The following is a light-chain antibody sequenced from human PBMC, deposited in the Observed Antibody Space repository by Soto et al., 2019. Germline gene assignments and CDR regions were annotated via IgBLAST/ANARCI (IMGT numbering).Light chain of an antibody. V-gene: IGKV1-33*01. CDR1: QSINNY. Sequence: DIQVTQSPSSLSASVGDRVTITCLASQSINNYLNWYQQQPGRAPKLLIYDASNLEAGVPSRFRGSGSGTDFTFTISRLQPEDIATYYCQQYEHLPTFGQGTRLEIK. J-gene: IGKJ5*01. CDR2: DAS. CDR3: QQYEHLPT.